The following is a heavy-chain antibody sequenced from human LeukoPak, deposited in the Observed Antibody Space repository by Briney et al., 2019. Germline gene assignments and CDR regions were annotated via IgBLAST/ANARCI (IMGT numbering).Heavy chain of an antibody. CDR1: GFTFRNYV. CDR2: TSSDLNVK. V-gene: IGHV3-30*18. D-gene: IGHD1-26*01. J-gene: IGHJ4*02. Sequence: PGGSLRLSCAASGFTFRNYVIHWVRQAPGKGLEWVAVTSSDLNVKLYADSVKGRFTISRDNSRSTLYLQMNSLRGDDTAVYYCAKDVGKWESLHFFDYWGQGTLVTVSS. CDR3: AKDVGKWESLHFFDY.